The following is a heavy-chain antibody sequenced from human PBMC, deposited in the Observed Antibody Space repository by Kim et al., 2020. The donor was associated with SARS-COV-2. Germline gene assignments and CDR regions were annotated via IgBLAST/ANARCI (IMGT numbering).Heavy chain of an antibody. V-gene: IGHV4-39*07. CDR1: GGSISSSSYY. Sequence: SETLSLTCTVSGGSISSSSYYWGWIRQPPGKGLEWIGSIYYSGSTYYNPSLKSRVTISVDTSKNQFSLKLSSVTAADTAVYYCARDGFHDSSYGIGIDYYYYYGMDVWGQGTTVTVSS. CDR2: IYYSGST. CDR3: ARDGFHDSSYGIGIDYYYYYGMDV. J-gene: IGHJ6*02. D-gene: IGHD3-22*01.